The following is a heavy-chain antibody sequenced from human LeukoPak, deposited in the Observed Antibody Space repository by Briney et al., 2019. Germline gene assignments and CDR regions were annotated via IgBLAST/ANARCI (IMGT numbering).Heavy chain of an antibody. J-gene: IGHJ6*03. Sequence: GGSLRLSCVASGITLVDSPIHWVRQAPAKGREWVGRIRSKTNNYETGYAASLKGRFIISRDDSRNMSYLQMNSPKTEDTAVYYCQAYYYYYMDGWGKGTTVIVSS. CDR1: GITLVDSP. V-gene: IGHV3-73*01. CDR3: QAYYYYYMDG. CDR2: IRSKTNNYET.